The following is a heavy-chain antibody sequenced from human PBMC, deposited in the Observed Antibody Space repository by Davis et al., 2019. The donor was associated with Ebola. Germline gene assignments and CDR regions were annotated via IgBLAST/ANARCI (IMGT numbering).Heavy chain of an antibody. CDR3: ARYQLLGYYFDY. J-gene: IGHJ4*02. V-gene: IGHV1-46*01. CDR1: GYTFTSYY. Sequence: AASVKVSCKASGYTFTSYYMHWVRQAPGQGLEWMGIINPSGGSTGYAQRFQGRVTMTRDTSTSTVYMELSSLRSEDTAVYYCARYQLLGYYFDYWGQGTLVTVSS. CDR2: INPSGGST. D-gene: IGHD2-2*01.